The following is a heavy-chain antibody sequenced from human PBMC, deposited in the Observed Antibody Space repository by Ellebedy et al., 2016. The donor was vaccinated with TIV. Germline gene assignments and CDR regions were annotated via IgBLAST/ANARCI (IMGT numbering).Heavy chain of an antibody. CDR2: INHSGST. V-gene: IGHV4-34*01. J-gene: IGHJ3*02. CDR3: ARDRGGSGAFDI. CDR1: GGSFSGYY. Sequence: SETLSLTXAVYGGSFSGYYWSWIRQPPGKGLEWIGEINHSGSTNYNPSLKSRVTISVDTSKNQFSLKLSSVTAADTAVYYCARDRGGSGAFDIWGQGTMVTVSS. D-gene: IGHD2-15*01.